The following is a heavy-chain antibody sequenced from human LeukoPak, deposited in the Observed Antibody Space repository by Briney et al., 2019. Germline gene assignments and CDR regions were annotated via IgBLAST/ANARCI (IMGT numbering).Heavy chain of an antibody. Sequence: ASETLSLTCTVSGGSISSYYWSWIRQPPGKGLEWIGYTYYSGSTNYNPSLKSRVTISVDTSKNQFSLKLSSVTAADTAVYYCARDGGALGYWYFDLWGRGTLVTVSS. J-gene: IGHJ2*01. CDR2: TYYSGST. CDR1: GGSISSYY. V-gene: IGHV4-59*01. CDR3: ARDGGALGYWYFDL. D-gene: IGHD2-21*01.